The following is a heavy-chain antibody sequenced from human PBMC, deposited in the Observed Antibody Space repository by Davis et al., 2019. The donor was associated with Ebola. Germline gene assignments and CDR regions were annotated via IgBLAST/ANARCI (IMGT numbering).Heavy chain of an antibody. CDR3: ARRLWYSSTSNWYFDL. D-gene: IGHD6-13*01. CDR1: GGSLSGYY. V-gene: IGHV4-34*01. J-gene: IGHJ2*01. Sequence: PGGSLRLSCAVYGGSLSGYYWSWIRQPPGKGLEWIGEINHGGSTNYNPSLKSRVIISVDTSKKQFSLKLSSVTAADTAVYYCARRLWYSSTSNWYFDLWGRGTLVTVSS. CDR2: INHGGST.